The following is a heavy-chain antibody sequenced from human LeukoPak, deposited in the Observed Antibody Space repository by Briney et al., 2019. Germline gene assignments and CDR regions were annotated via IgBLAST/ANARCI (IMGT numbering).Heavy chain of an antibody. V-gene: IGHV3-23*01. CDR3: AKEIGSGWHLHYFDY. CDR1: GFTFSSYA. J-gene: IGHJ4*02. CDR2: ISGSGGST. D-gene: IGHD6-19*01. Sequence: TGGSLRLSCAASGFTFSSYAMSWVRQAPGKGLEWVSAISGSGGSTYYADSVKGRFTISRDNSKNTLYLQMNSLRAEDTAVYYCAKEIGSGWHLHYFDYWGQGTLVTVSS.